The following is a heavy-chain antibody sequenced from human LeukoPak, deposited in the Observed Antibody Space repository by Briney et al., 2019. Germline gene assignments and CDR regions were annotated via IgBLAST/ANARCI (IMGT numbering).Heavy chain of an antibody. V-gene: IGHV3-30-3*01. CDR3: ARDQYSRSWYSVRDYYYGMDV. CDR1: GFTFSSYA. Sequence: PGGSLRLSCAASGFTFSSYAMHWVRQAPGKGLEWVAVISYDGSNKYYADSVKGRFTISRDNSKNTLYLQMNSLRAEDTAVYYCARDQYSRSWYSVRDYYYGMDVWGQGTTVTVSS. D-gene: IGHD6-13*01. J-gene: IGHJ6*02. CDR2: ISYDGSNK.